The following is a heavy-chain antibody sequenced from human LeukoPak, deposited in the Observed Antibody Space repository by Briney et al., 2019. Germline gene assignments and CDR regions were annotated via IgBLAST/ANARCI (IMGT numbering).Heavy chain of an antibody. V-gene: IGHV4-39*01. J-gene: IGHJ4*02. CDR2: IYYSGTT. CDR1: GGSLSSSSYS. D-gene: IGHD3-3*01. Sequence: PSETLSLTCTVSGGSLSSSSYSWGWIRQPPGKGLEWIGSIYYSGTTYYNPSLNRRLTIPVDPSKIQFSPKLSSVAATDTAVYFCARLRFDFWSGYTHPYFDYWGQGTLVTVSS. CDR3: ARLRFDFWSGYTHPYFDY.